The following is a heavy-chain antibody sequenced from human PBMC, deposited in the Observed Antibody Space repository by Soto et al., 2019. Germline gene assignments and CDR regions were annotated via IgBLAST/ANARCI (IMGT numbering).Heavy chain of an antibody. CDR2: IFYNGIT. J-gene: IGHJ4*02. CDR3: ASYYSGSYLFDY. D-gene: IGHD1-26*01. Sequence: SETLSLTCTVSGGSISHYHWNWIRQAPGKGMELIVYIFYNGITYYNPSLKSRVTISVDTSKNQFSLKLSSVTAADTAVYYCASYYSGSYLFDYWGQGTLVTVSS. CDR1: GGSISHYH. V-gene: IGHV4-59*12.